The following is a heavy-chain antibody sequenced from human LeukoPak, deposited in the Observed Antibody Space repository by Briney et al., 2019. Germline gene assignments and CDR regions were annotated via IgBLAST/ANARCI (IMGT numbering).Heavy chain of an antibody. J-gene: IGHJ4*02. Sequence: SDTLSLTCTVSGTSVNYHYWSWIPQSPGKGLEWIGYIFYIGSTKYNPSLESRVTISEDTSKNQLSLKLSSVTAADTAVYYCARKFPTADDYFDYWGQGILVSVSS. CDR3: ARKFPTADDYFDY. D-gene: IGHD6-25*01. CDR2: IFYIGST. V-gene: IGHV4-59*02. CDR1: GTSVNYHY.